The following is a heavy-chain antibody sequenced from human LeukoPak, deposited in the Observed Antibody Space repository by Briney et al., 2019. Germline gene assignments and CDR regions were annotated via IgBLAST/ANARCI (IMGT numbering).Heavy chain of an antibody. J-gene: IGHJ6*03. CDR3: AKNRGHCVDLVCHNYYYMDV. D-gene: IGHD2-21*01. CDR2: ISGSGGST. V-gene: IGHV3-23*01. Sequence: AGGSLRLSCAASGFTFSSYAMSWVRQAPGKGLEWVSAISGSGGSTYYADSVKGRFTISRDNSKNTLYLQMNSLRAEDTAVYYCAKNRGHCVDLVCHNYYYMDVWGRGTTVTVSS. CDR1: GFTFSSYA.